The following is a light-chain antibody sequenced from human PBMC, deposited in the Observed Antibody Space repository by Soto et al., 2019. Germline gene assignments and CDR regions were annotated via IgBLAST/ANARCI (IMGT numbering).Light chain of an antibody. J-gene: IGKJ4*01. CDR2: DAS. V-gene: IGKV3D-15*01. Sequence: EIVMTQSPATLSVSPGDRATLSCRASQSVDNDLAWYQQKPGQPPRLLIYDASTRATGIPARFSGSQSGTEFTLTISSRLSEDFAVYFCQQYNNWPLTFGGGTKVETK. CDR3: QQYNNWPLT. CDR1: QSVDND.